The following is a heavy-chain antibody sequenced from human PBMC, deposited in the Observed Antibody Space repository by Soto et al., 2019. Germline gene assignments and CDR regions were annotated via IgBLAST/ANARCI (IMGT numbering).Heavy chain of an antibody. D-gene: IGHD1-26*01. J-gene: IGHJ4*02. CDR1: GFTFSSYG. CDR3: AKGQGVGAPTPFDY. V-gene: IGHV3-30*18. CDR2: ISYDGSNK. Sequence: QVQLVESGGGVVQPGRSLRLSCAASGFTFSSYGMHWVRQAPGKGLEWVAVISYDGSNKYYADSVKGRFTISRDNSKNTLYLQMNSLRAEDTAVYYCAKGQGVGAPTPFDYWGQGTLVTVSS.